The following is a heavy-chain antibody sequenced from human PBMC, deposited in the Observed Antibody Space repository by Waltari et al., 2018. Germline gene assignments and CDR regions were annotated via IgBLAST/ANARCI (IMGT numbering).Heavy chain of an antibody. J-gene: IGHJ3*02. V-gene: IGHV1-69*05. Sequence: QVQLVQSGAELKKPGSSVKVSCKVSGGSFSTPAINWGRQAPGQGLEWMGGIIPMFGTANYAQKIQDRVTINTDESMTTAYMHRSSLTSDDTAVYYCARGGLYGQQLLESAFEIWGQGTKVTVSS. CDR3: ARGGLYGQQLLESAFEI. D-gene: IGHD6-13*01. CDR1: GGSFSTPA. CDR2: IIPMFGTA.